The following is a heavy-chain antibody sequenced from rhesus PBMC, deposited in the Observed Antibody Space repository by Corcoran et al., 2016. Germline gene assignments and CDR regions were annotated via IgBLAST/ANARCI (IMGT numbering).Heavy chain of an antibody. Sequence: QVQLQESGPGLVKPSETLSPTCAVSGYSISSGYGRSWIRQPPGKGLEGIGFSGGSSGSTTYHPSLKCRVTISEDTSKNQFSLKLSSVTAADTAVYYCARETTGVIKMVDYWGQGVLVTVSS. CDR3: ARETTGVIKMVDY. D-gene: IGHD3-34*01. V-gene: IGHV4-127*01. CDR2: SGGSSGST. J-gene: IGHJ4*01. CDR1: GYSISSGYG.